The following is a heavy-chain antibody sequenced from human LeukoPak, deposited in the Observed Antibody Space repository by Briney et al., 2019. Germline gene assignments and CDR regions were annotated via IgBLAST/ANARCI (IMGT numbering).Heavy chain of an antibody. Sequence: KTGGSLRLSCAASGFTFSDYYMSWIRQAPGKGLEWVSYISSSGSTIYYADSVKGRFTISRDNAKNSLYLQMNSLRAEDTAVYYCARAARIVGAAYFDYWGQGTLVTVSS. CDR1: GFTFSDYY. D-gene: IGHD1-26*01. V-gene: IGHV3-11*04. CDR3: ARAARIVGAAYFDY. J-gene: IGHJ4*02. CDR2: ISSSGSTI.